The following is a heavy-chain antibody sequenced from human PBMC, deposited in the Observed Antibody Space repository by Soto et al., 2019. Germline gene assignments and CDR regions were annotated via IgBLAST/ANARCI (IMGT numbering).Heavy chain of an antibody. V-gene: IGHV3-48*01. CDR1: GFTFSSYS. CDR3: ARGPPYSSSH. Sequence: GGSLRLSCAASGFTFSSYSMNWVRQAPGKGLEWVSYISSSSSTIYYADSVKGRFTISRDNAKNSLYLQMNSLRAEDTAVYYCARGPPYSSSHWGQGTLVTVSS. J-gene: IGHJ4*02. D-gene: IGHD6-13*01. CDR2: ISSSSSTI.